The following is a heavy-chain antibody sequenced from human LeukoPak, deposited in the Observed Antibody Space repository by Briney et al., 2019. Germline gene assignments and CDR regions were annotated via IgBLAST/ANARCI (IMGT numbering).Heavy chain of an antibody. J-gene: IGHJ3*02. Sequence: PSETLSLTCTVSGGSISSYYWSWIRQPAGKGLEWIGRIYTSGSTNYNPSLKSRVTMSVDTSKNQFSLKLSSVTAADTAVYYCARDSIAVAGTVATDAFDIWGQGTMVTVSS. D-gene: IGHD6-19*01. V-gene: IGHV4-4*07. CDR3: ARDSIAVAGTVATDAFDI. CDR1: GGSISSYY. CDR2: IYTSGST.